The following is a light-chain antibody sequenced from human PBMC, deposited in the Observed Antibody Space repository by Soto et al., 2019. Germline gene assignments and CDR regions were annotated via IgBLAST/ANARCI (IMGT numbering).Light chain of an antibody. Sequence: QSVLTQPPSASVTPGRRGTISCYGSSSNIGSNYVSWYYQLPGTAPKVLIYRNNQRPSGVPDRFSGSKSGTSASLAISGLRSEDEADYYCATWEDSLSGVIFGGGTKVTVL. CDR3: ATWEDSLSGVI. CDR2: RNN. CDR1: SSNIGSNY. J-gene: IGLJ2*01. V-gene: IGLV1-47*01.